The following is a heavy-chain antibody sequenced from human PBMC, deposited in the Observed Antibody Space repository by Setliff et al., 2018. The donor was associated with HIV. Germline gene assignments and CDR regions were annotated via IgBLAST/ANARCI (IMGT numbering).Heavy chain of an antibody. D-gene: IGHD6-13*01. CDR2: IRLPRGGT. CDR1: GYTFAGYG. J-gene: IGHJ5*02. CDR3: VTSPGSFLAQDATEAGDA. Sequence: ASVKVSCKASGYTFAGYGIHWVRQAPGQRPEWMGWIRLPRGGTKYAQKFQGRVSLTWDTSISTGYMELRRLRSDDTAIYYCVTSPGSFLAQDATEAGDAWGQGSLVTVSS. V-gene: IGHV1-2*02.